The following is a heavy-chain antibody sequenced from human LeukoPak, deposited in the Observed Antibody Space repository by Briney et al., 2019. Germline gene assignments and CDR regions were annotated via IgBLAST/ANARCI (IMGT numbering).Heavy chain of an antibody. CDR1: GFSLSIYD. CDR3: ARERSYCSGATCSLDL. CDR2: TGLSSSYI. J-gene: IGHJ5*02. D-gene: IGHD2-15*01. V-gene: IGHV3-21*01. Sequence: PGESLRLSCAASGFSLSIYDMVWVRQAPGKGLEWIASTGLSSSYIGYADSVKGRFTISRDNGENSVYLQMNSLRAEDTAVYFCARERSYCSGATCSLDLWGQGTLVTVSS.